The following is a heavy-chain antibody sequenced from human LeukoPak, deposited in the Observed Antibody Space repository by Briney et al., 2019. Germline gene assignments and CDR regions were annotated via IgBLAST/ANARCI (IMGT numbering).Heavy chain of an antibody. V-gene: IGHV3-30*02. J-gene: IGHJ4*02. CDR2: IPYDGSIK. CDR3: VKDGENDSVDY. CDR1: GFTFSNYG. Sequence: GGSLRLSCAASGFTFSNYGMRWVRQAPGKGLEWVAFIPYDGSIKYYADSVKGRSTISRDNPKNTLYLQMNSLRAEDTAVYYCVKDGENDSVDYWGQGTLVTVSS. D-gene: IGHD1-1*01.